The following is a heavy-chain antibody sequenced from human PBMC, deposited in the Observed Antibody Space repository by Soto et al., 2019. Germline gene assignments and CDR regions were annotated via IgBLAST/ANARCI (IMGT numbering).Heavy chain of an antibody. CDR2: ISSNGVGT. Sequence: EVQLAESGGGLAQPGGSLRLSCAASGFTLGGYAMDWVRQAPGKGLEYVSGISSNGVGTYYANSVQGRFTISRDNSKNTVYLQMGSLRPEDMAVYYCARRARPDFYYMAVWGKGTTVTVSS. CDR1: GFTLGGYA. D-gene: IGHD6-6*01. J-gene: IGHJ6*03. CDR3: ARRARPDFYYMAV. V-gene: IGHV3-64*01.